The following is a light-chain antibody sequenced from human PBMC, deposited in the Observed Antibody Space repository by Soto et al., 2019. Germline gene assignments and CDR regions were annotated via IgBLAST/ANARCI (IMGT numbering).Light chain of an antibody. V-gene: IGKV3-11*01. Sequence: EIVLTQSPATLSLSPGERATLSCRASQSVSSYLAWYQQTPGQAPRLLIYDASNRAAGIPARFSASGTGTDFTLTISDVQPEDFAVYYCHQRQSWPRTFGQGTKVDIK. CDR2: DAS. CDR1: QSVSSY. CDR3: HQRQSWPRT. J-gene: IGKJ1*01.